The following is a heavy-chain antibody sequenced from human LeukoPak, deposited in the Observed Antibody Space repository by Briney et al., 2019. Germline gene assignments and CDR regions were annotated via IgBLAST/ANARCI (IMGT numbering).Heavy chain of an antibody. CDR2: INPSVGST. Sequence: ASVKVSCKASGYTFTSYYMHWVRQAPGQGLERMGIINPSVGSTSYAQKFQGRVTMTRDTSTSTVYMELSSLRSEVTAVYYCSRGGNVVVGAAIHNWFDPWGQGTLVTVSS. D-gene: IGHD2-15*01. V-gene: IGHV1-46*01. CDR3: SRGGNVVVGAAIHNWFDP. J-gene: IGHJ5*02. CDR1: GYTFTSYY.